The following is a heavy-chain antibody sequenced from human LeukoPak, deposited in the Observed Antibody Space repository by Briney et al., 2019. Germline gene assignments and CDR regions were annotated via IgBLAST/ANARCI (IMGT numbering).Heavy chain of an antibody. J-gene: IGHJ4*02. CDR1: GFTVSTTY. Sequence: TGGSLRLSCAASGFTVSTTYMSWVRQAPGKGLDWVSVIYSGGNTDYADSMKGRFTISRDNSKNTVYLQMNSLRAEDTAVYYCTSRGPGIAATGTFFGSWGQGTLVTVSS. CDR3: TSRGPGIAATGTFFGS. V-gene: IGHV3-53*01. CDR2: IYSGGNT. D-gene: IGHD6-13*01.